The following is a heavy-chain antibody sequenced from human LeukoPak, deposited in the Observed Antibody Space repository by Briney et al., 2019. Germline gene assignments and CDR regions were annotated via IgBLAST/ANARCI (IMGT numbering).Heavy chain of an antibody. CDR3: AREHSSSWGFDY. CDR2: IYYSGST. CDR1: GGSISSYY. Sequence: SETLSLTCTVSGGSISSYYWSWIRQPPGKGLEWIGYIYYSGSTNYNPSLKSRVTISVDTSKNQFSPKLSSVTAADTAVYYCAREHSSSWGFDYWGQGTLVTVSS. J-gene: IGHJ4*02. V-gene: IGHV4-59*01. D-gene: IGHD6-13*01.